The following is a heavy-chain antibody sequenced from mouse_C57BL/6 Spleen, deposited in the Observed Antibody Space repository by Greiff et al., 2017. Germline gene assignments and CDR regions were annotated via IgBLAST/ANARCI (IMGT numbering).Heavy chain of an antibody. CDR2: INPNNGGT. D-gene: IGHD2-3*01. CDR1: GYTFTDYN. V-gene: IGHV1-18*01. J-gene: IGHJ2*01. CDR3: ARGVYAVFDY. Sequence: EVQLQQSGPELVKPGASVKIPCKASGYTFTDYNMDWVKQSHGKSLEWIGDINPNNGGTIYNQKFKGKATLTEDKSSSTAYMELRSLTSEDTAVYYCARGVYAVFDYWGQGTTLTVSS.